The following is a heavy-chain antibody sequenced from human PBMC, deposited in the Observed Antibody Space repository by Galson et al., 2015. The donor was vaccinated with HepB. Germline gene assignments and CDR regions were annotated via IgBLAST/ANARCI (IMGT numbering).Heavy chain of an antibody. D-gene: IGHD3-22*01. V-gene: IGHV1-18*04. CDR2: ISAYNGNT. CDR3: ARLPPDYYDSSGYYRAGAFDI. J-gene: IGHJ3*02. Sequence: SVKVSCKASGYTFTSYGISWVRQAPGQGLEWMGWISAYNGNTNYAQKLQGRVTMTTDTSTSTAYMELRSLRSDDTAVYYCARLPPDYYDSSGYYRAGAFDIWGQGTMVTVSS. CDR1: GYTFTSYG.